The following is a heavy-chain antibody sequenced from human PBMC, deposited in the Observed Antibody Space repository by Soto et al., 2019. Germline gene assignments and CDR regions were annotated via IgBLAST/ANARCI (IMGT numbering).Heavy chain of an antibody. Sequence: GASVKVSCKASVGTFSSYAISWVRQAPGQGLEWMGGIIPIFGTANYAQKFQGRVTITADESTSTAYMELSSLRSEDTAVYYCARCYGINLYFDYWGQGTLVTVSS. D-gene: IGHD3-16*01. CDR1: VGTFSSYA. CDR2: IIPIFGTA. V-gene: IGHV1-69*13. J-gene: IGHJ4*02. CDR3: ARCYGINLYFDY.